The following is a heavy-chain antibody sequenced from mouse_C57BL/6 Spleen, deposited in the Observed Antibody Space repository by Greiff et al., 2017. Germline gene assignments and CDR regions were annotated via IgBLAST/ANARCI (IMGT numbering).Heavy chain of an antibody. CDR3: ANYYYGAWFAY. D-gene: IGHD1-1*01. V-gene: IGHV1-85*01. CDR2: IYPRDGST. J-gene: IGHJ3*01. CDR1: GYTFTSYD. Sequence: VQRVESGPELVKPGASVKLSCKASGYTFTSYDINWVKQRPGQGLEWIGWIYPRDGSTKYNEKFKGKATLTVDTSSSTAYMELHSLTSEDSAVYFCANYYYGAWFAYWGQGTRVTVSA.